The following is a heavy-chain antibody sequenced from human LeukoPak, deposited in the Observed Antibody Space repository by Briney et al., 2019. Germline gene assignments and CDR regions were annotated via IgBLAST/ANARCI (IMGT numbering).Heavy chain of an antibody. D-gene: IGHD3-16*01. CDR3: ARPRGGPFDY. Sequence: GGSLRLSCAASGFTFSSYSMNWVRQAPGKGLEWVSSISSSSSYIHYADSVKGRFTISRDNAKNSLYLQMNSLRAEDTAVYYCARPRGGPFDYWGQGTLVTVSS. CDR2: ISSSSSYI. CDR1: GFTFSSYS. V-gene: IGHV3-21*01. J-gene: IGHJ4*02.